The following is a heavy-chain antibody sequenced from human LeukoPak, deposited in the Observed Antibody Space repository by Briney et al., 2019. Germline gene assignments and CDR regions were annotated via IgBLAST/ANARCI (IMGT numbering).Heavy chain of an antibody. CDR2: ISWNSGSI. V-gene: IGHV3-9*01. CDR1: GFTFDDYA. D-gene: IGHD5-18*01. J-gene: IGHJ4*02. Sequence: GGSLRLSCAASGFTFDDYAMHWVRQAPGKGLEWVSGISWNSGSIGYADFVKGRFTISRDNAKNSLYLQMNSLRAEDTALYYCAAGYSYGQGDYWGQGTLVTVSS. CDR3: AAGYSYGQGDY.